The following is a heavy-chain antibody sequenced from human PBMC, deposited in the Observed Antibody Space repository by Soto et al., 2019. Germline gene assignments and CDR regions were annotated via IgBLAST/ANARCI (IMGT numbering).Heavy chain of an antibody. D-gene: IGHD5-18*01. CDR3: ARDGGYSTGGLWIYYYGMDV. CDR2: ISYDGSNK. Sequence: QVQLVESGGGVVQPGRSLRLSCAASGFTFSSYAMHWVRQAPGKGLEWVAVISYDGSNKYYADSVKGRFTISRDNSKNTLYLQMNSLRGEDTAVYYCARDGGYSTGGLWIYYYGMDVWGQGTTVTVSS. CDR1: GFTFSSYA. V-gene: IGHV3-30-3*01. J-gene: IGHJ6*02.